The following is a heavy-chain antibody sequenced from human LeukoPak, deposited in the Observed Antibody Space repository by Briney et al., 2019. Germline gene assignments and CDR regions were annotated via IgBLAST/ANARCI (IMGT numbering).Heavy chain of an antibody. J-gene: IGHJ4*02. V-gene: IGHV3-23*01. CDR2: IRGSGGST. CDR3: AKGAGYSGYDYGDY. Sequence: GGSLRLSCAASGFTFSSYAMSWVRQAPGKGLEWVSGIRGSGGSTYYADSVKGRFTISRDNSKNTLYLQMNSLRVEDTARFYCAKGAGYSGYDYGDYWGQGTLVTVSS. CDR1: GFTFSSYA. D-gene: IGHD5-12*01.